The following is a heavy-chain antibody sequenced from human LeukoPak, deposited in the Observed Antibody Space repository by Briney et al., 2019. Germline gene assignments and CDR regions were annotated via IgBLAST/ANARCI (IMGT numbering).Heavy chain of an antibody. CDR1: GFTVSDNY. Sequence: PGGSLRLSCAASGFTVSDNYMSWVRQAPGKGLEWVSVIYSGGSTYYADSAEGRFIISRDESKNTLFLQMNNLRAEDTAVYYCARDLRRPAFYYYGMDVWGQGTTVTVSS. CDR2: IYSGGST. V-gene: IGHV3-53*01. J-gene: IGHJ6*02. CDR3: ARDLRRPAFYYYGMDV.